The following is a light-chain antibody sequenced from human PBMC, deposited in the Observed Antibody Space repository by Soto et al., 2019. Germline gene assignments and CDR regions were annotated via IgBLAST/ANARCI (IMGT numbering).Light chain of an antibody. J-gene: IGKJ2*01. CDR3: QQYGRSPYT. V-gene: IGKV3-20*01. Sequence: EIVLTQSPGTLSLSPGEGATLSCRASQSVYSNYLAWYQQKPGQAPRLLIYGASSRAIGIPDRFSGSESGTDFTLTISRLETEHFAVYYCQQYGRSPYTFGQGTKLEIK. CDR1: QSVYSNY. CDR2: GAS.